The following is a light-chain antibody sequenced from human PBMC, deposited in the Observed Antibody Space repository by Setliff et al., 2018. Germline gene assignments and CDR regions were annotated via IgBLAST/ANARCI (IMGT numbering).Light chain of an antibody. CDR1: SSDVGSYNL. J-gene: IGLJ2*01. Sequence: QSVLTQPASVSGSPGQSITISCTGTSSDVGSYNLVSWYRQHPGKAPKLMIYDVNKRPSGVSDRFSGSKSGNTASLTISRLRADDEANYYCCSYANSGTYVVFGGGT. CDR2: DVN. V-gene: IGLV2-23*02. CDR3: CSYANSGTYVV.